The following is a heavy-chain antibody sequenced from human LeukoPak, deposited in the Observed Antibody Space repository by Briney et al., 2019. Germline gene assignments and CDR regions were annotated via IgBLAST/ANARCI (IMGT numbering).Heavy chain of an antibody. V-gene: IGHV1-18*01. CDR3: ARERGIAAPGTDYYYGMDV. D-gene: IGHD6-25*01. CDR2: IN. CDR1: GYTFSTYG. Sequence: GASVTVSFTASGYTFSTYGISWVRQAPGQGLEWMGWINNYAQKFQGRVTMTTETSTSTAYMELRSLRSDDTAVYYCARERGIAAPGTDYYYGMDVWGQGTTVTVSS. J-gene: IGHJ6*02.